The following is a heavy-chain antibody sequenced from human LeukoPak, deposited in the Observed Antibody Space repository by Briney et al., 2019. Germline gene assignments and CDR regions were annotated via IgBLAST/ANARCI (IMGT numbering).Heavy chain of an antibody. D-gene: IGHD1-26*01. J-gene: IGHJ6*02. CDR1: GFTFSSYE. CDR2: ISSSGSTI. CDR3: ARAAPVGARMDV. Sequence: GGSLRLSCAASGFTFSSYEMNWVRQAPGKGLEWVSYISSSGSTIYYADSVKGRFTISRDNAKNSLYLQMNSLRDEDTAVYYCARAAPVGARMDVWGQGTTVTVSS. V-gene: IGHV3-48*03.